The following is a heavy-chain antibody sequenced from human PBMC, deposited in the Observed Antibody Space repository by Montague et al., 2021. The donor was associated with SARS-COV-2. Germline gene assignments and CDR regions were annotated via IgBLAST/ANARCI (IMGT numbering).Heavy chain of an antibody. CDR1: GASVRTYY. D-gene: IGHD5-12*01. V-gene: IGHV4-4*07. CDR3: ARDGADYSFACYHEMDV. J-gene: IGHJ6*02. Sequence: SETLSLTCTVSGASVRTYYWSWIRQSAGKKLEWMGRLYTSGSTYYNPSFKSRVTMSLDTSKNLFSLNLSSMTAADTAVYYCARDGADYSFACYHEMDVWGQGIAVTVSS. CDR2: LYTSGST.